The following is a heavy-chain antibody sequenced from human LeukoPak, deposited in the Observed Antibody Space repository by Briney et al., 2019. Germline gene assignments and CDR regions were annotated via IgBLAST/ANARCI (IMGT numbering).Heavy chain of an antibody. CDR1: GYSISSGYY. J-gene: IGHJ3*02. D-gene: IGHD3-16*01. V-gene: IGHV4-38-2*02. Sequence: PSETLSLTCTVSGYSISSGYYWGWIRQPPGKGLEWIGSIYHSGSTYYNPSLKSRVTISVDTSKNQFSLKLSSVTAADTAVYYCARARITFGWRRDAFDIWGQGTMVTVSS. CDR2: IYHSGST. CDR3: ARARITFGWRRDAFDI.